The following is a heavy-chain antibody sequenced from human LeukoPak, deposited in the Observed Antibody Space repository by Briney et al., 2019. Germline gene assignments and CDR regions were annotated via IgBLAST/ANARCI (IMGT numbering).Heavy chain of an antibody. Sequence: SVKVSCKASGGTFRRFTISWVRQAPGQGFEWMGGITPILGTANFAQKFQGRVSITADESTSTAFMELSSLRSGDTAVYYCAREWGLESSGYYYAYWGQGTLVTVSS. V-gene: IGHV1-69*13. CDR2: ITPILGTA. CDR3: AREWGLESSGYYYAY. CDR1: GGTFRRFT. D-gene: IGHD3-22*01. J-gene: IGHJ4*02.